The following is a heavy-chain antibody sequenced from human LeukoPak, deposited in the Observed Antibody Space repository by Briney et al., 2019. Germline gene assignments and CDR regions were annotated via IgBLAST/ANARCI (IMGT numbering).Heavy chain of an antibody. D-gene: IGHD5-18*01. CDR2: IGTAGDT. CDR1: GFTFRSYD. V-gene: IGHV3-13*01. J-gene: IGHJ4*02. CDR3: ARGVRGYSYGTDNFDY. Sequence: GGSLRLSCAASGFTFRSYDMHWVRQATGKGLEWVSAIGTAGDTYYPGSVKGRFTISRENAKNSLYLQMNSLRAGDTAVYYCARGVRGYSYGTDNFDYWGQGTLVTVSS.